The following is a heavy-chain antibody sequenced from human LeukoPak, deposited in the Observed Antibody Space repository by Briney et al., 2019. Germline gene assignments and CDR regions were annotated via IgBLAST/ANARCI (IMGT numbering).Heavy chain of an antibody. CDR1: GGSIYSYY. CDR3: ARAHYSGSYSYYNRAFDY. J-gene: IGHJ4*02. V-gene: IGHV4-59*01. D-gene: IGHD3-10*01. Sequence: SETLSLTCTVSGGSIYSYYWGWIRQPPGKGLEWIGYIYYRGTINYSPSLKSRVALSMDTSNNQFSLNLCSVTAADTAVYYCARAHYSGSYSYYNRAFDYWGQGILVTVSS. CDR2: IYYRGTI.